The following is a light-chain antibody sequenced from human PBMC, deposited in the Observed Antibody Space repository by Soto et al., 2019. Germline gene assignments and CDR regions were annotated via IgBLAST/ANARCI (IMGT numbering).Light chain of an antibody. CDR3: GTWDSSLSAHVV. Sequence: QSVLTRPPSVSAAPGQTVTISCSGSSTNIGNNYVSWYQQLPGTAPKLLIYDNNKRPSGIPDRFSGSKSGTSATLGITGLQTGDEADYYCGTWDSSLSAHVVFGGGTKLTVL. V-gene: IGLV1-51*01. J-gene: IGLJ2*01. CDR1: STNIGNNY. CDR2: DNN.